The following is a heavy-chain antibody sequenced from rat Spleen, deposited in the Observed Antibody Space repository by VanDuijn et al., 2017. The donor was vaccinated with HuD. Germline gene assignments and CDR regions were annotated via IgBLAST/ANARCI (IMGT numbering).Heavy chain of an antibody. Sequence: EVQLVESDGGLVQPGRSLKVSCAASGFTFSDYYMAWVRQAPSKGLEWGATITYNGRSTYYRDSVKGRFTISRDNAQSTQYLQMDSMRSEDTATYYCARGPPFDYWGQGVMVTVSS. CDR2: ITYNGRST. CDR1: GFTFSDYY. J-gene: IGHJ2*01. V-gene: IGHV5-7*01. D-gene: IGHD3-1*01. CDR3: ARGPPFDY.